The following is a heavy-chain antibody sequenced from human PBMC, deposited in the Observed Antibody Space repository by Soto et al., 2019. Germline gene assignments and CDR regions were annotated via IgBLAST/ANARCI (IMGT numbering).Heavy chain of an antibody. J-gene: IGHJ6*02. V-gene: IGHV3-33*01. CDR2: IWYDGSNK. CDR1: VFTFSIYG. Sequence: PGGSLRLSCASSVFTFSIYGMHWVRQAPGKGLEWVAVIWYDGSNKYYADSVKSRFTISRDNSKNTLYLQMNSLRAEDTAVYYCARGHSLRRDYYYYGMDVWGQGTTVTVSS. CDR3: ARGHSLRRDYYYYGMDV. D-gene: IGHD3-10*01.